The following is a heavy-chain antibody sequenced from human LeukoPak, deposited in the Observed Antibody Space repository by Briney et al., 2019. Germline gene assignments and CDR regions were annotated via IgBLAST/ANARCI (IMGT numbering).Heavy chain of an antibody. CDR1: GNYW. V-gene: IGHV3-74*01. CDR3: VSFYETY. J-gene: IGHJ4*02. D-gene: IGHD2/OR15-2a*01. CDR2: INRDGSWT. Sequence: RTGGSLRLSRVASGNYWMHWVRQVPGEGRVWVSHINRDGSWTSYAESVKRRLTIPKDNAKNTEYLQMNSLRADDSAVCYCVSFYETYWGRGTLVTVSS.